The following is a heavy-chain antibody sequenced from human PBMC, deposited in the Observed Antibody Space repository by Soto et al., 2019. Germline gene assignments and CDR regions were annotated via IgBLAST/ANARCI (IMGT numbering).Heavy chain of an antibody. Sequence: EAQLVESGGGSVQPGGSLRLSCTASGFTFSNYWMSWVRQAPGKGLEWVANINQEGSEKDYVDSVKGQFTISRDYAKNSLFLQMHSLRAEDTAVYYSARGGQHLRNPLWDNYSYGMDVWGQGTTVTVSS. CDR3: ARGGQHLRNPLWDNYSYGMDV. CDR2: INQEGSEK. CDR1: GFTFSNYW. D-gene: IGHD3-16*01. V-gene: IGHV3-7*05. J-gene: IGHJ6*02.